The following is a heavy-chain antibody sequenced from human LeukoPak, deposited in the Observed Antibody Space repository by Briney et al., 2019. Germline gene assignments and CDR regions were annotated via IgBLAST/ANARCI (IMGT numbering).Heavy chain of an antibody. Sequence: SETLSLTCAVYGGSFSGYYWSWIRQPPGKGLEWIGEINHSGSTNYNPSLKSRVTISVDTSKNQFSLKLSSVTAADTAVYYCARGRLRYFDWLFSFFDYWGQGTLVTDSS. CDR3: ARGRLRYFDWLFSFFDY. J-gene: IGHJ4*02. D-gene: IGHD3-9*01. CDR1: GGSFSGYY. V-gene: IGHV4-34*01. CDR2: INHSGST.